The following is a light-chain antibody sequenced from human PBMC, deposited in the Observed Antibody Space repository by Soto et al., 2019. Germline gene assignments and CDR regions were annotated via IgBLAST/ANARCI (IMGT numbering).Light chain of an antibody. CDR1: QTISSW. CDR2: DAS. Sequence: DIPLTQSPSTLSASVGDRVTITCRASQTISSWLAWYQLRPGKAPRLLIYDASTLESGVPSRFSGTVSGTEFTLSISSLQPEDFATYYCHQYNSFSPYTFGQGTKLDI. V-gene: IGKV1-5*01. CDR3: HQYNSFSPYT. J-gene: IGKJ2*01.